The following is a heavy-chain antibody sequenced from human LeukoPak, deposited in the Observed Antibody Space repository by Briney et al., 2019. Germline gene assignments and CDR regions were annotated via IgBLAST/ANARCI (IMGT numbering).Heavy chain of an antibody. D-gene: IGHD5-18*01. CDR1: GFTFSSYG. J-gene: IGHJ4*02. CDR3: AKFTTRGKTDTAMVNFDY. CDR2: IRYDGSNK. V-gene: IGHV3-30*02. Sequence: GGSLRLSCAASGFTFSSYGMHWVRQAPGKGLEWVAFIRYDGSNKYYADSVKGRFTISRDNSKNTLYLQMNSLRAEDTAVYYCAKFTTRGKTDTAMVNFDYWGQETLVTVSS.